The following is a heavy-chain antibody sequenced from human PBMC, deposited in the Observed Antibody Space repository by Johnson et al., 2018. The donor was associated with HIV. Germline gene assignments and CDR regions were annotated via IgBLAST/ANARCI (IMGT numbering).Heavy chain of an antibody. CDR1: GFTFDDYG. CDR2: INWNGGST. CDR3: AKEEAAGPYDAFDI. J-gene: IGHJ3*02. V-gene: IGHV3-20*04. Sequence: VQLVESGGGVVQPGRSLRLSCAASGFTFDDYGMSWVRQVPGKGLEWVSGINWNGGSTGYADSVKGRFTISRDNAKNSLFLQMNSLRGEDTALYYCAKEEAAGPYDAFDIWGQGTMVTVSS. D-gene: IGHD6-13*01.